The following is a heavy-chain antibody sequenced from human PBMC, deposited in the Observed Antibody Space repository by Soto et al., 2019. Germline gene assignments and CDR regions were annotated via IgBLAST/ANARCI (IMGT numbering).Heavy chain of an antibody. CDR3: ARDDPPQGQQQYYGMDV. CDR2: TYYRSKWYN. CDR1: GDSVSSNSAA. J-gene: IGHJ6*02. V-gene: IGHV6-1*01. Sequence: PSQTLSLTCAISGDSVSSNSAAWNWIRQSPSRGLEWLGRTYYRSKWYNDYAVSVKSRITINPDTSKNQFSLQLNSVTPEDTAVYYCARDDPPQGQQQYYGMDVWGQGTTVTVSS. D-gene: IGHD6-13*01.